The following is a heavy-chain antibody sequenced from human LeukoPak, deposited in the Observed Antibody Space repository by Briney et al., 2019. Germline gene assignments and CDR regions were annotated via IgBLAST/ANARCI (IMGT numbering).Heavy chain of an antibody. V-gene: IGHV3-9*01. D-gene: IGHD4-17*01. CDR1: GFTFDDYA. J-gene: IGHJ3*02. CDR3: AKDRLITVPKLEDDVFDI. CDR2: ISWNSGNK. Sequence: GGPLRLSCAASGFTFDDYAMHWVRQAPGKGLEWVSGISWNSGNKGYADSVKGRFTISRDNAKSSLFLQMNSLRAEDTALYYCAKDRLITVPKLEDDVFDIWGQGTMVTVSS.